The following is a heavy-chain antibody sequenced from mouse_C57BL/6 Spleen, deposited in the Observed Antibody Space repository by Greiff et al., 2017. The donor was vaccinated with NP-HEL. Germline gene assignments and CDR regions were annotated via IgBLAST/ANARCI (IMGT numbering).Heavy chain of an antibody. CDR3: ALYYEGAMDY. D-gene: IGHD2-4*01. CDR2: INPYNGGT. CDR1: GYTFTDYY. V-gene: IGHV1-19*01. Sequence: VQLQQSGPVLVKPGASVKMSCKASGYTFTDYYMNWVKQSHGKSLEWIGVINPYNGGTSYNQKFKGKATLNVDKSSSTAYMELNSLTSEDSAVYYCALYYEGAMDYWGQGTSVTVSS. J-gene: IGHJ4*01.